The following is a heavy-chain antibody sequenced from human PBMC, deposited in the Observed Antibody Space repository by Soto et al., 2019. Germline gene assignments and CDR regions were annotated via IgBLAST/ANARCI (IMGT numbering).Heavy chain of an antibody. CDR3: AXXRMVYARFPYYMDV. V-gene: IGHV3-23*01. J-gene: IGHJ6*03. D-gene: IGHD2-8*01. CDR2: ISGSGGST. Sequence: PGGSLRLSCAASGFTFISYAMSWVLQAPGKGLEWVSAISGSGGSTYYADSVKGRFTXSXDNSKNTLYLQMNSLRAEDTAVYYCAXXRMVYARFPYYMDVWGKGTTVTVSS. CDR1: GFTFISYA.